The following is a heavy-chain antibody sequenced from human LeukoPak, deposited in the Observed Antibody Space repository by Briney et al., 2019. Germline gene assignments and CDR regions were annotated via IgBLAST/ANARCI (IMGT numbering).Heavy chain of an antibody. CDR3: EKLPVGVVVITTHYYYYGMDV. Sequence: GGSLRLSCATSGFTFTDYYMSWIRQAPGKGLEWVSYISVSGTTMYYADSVKGRFTISRDNSKNTLYLQMNSLRAEDTAVYYCEKLPVGVVVITTHYYYYGMDVWGQGTTVTVSS. D-gene: IGHD3-22*01. CDR2: ISVSGTTM. CDR1: GFTFTDYY. J-gene: IGHJ6*02. V-gene: IGHV3-11*01.